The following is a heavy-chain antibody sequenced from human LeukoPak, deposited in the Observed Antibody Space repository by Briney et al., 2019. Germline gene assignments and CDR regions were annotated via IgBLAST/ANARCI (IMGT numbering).Heavy chain of an antibody. CDR2: INPNSGGT. D-gene: IGHD3-10*01. CDR3: ARDPYGPLDY. J-gene: IGHJ4*02. V-gene: IGHV1-2*02. CDR1: GYTFTGYY. Sequence: ASVKVSCKASGYTFTGYYMHWVRQAPGQGLEWMGWINPNSGGTKYAQKFQGRVTMTRDTSISTAYMELSSLKSDDTAVYYCARDPYGPLDYWGQGTRVTVSS.